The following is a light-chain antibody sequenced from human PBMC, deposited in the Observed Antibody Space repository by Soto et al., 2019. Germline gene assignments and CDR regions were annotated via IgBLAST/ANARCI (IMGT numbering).Light chain of an antibody. Sequence: PGERATLSCRASQSVTSSFLAWYQQKPGQAPRLLIYGASTRATGIPDRFSGSGSGTDFTLTISRLEPEDFAVYYCQQYGSSPYTFGQGTKLEI. CDR1: QSVTSSF. V-gene: IGKV3-20*01. CDR2: GAS. J-gene: IGKJ2*01. CDR3: QQYGSSPYT.